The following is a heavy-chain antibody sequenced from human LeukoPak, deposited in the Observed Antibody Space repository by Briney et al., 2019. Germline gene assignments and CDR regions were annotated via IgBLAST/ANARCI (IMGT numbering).Heavy chain of an antibody. CDR1: GGSISSSSYY. D-gene: IGHD3-10*01. V-gene: IGHV4-39*01. CDR3: ARVLLWFGEFPEYFQY. Sequence: SETLSLTCTVSGGSISSSSYYWGWIRQPPGKGLEWIGTIYYSGSTYYNPSLKSRVTISVDTSKNQFSMKLSSVTAADTAVYYCARVLLWFGEFPEYFQYWGQGTLVTVSS. J-gene: IGHJ1*01. CDR2: IYYSGST.